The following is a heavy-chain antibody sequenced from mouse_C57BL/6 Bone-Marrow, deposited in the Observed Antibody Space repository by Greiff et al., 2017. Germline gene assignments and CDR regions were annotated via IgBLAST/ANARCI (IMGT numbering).Heavy chain of an antibody. J-gene: IGHJ4*01. CDR2: IHPNSGST. D-gene: IGHD1-1*01. V-gene: IGHV1-64*01. CDR3: ARALITTIVARSYAMDY. CDR1: GYTFTSYW. Sequence: QVQLQQPGAELVKPGASVKLSCKASGYTFTSYWMHWVQQRPGQGLEWIGMIHPNSGSTNYNEKFKSKATLTVDKSSSTAYVQLSSLTSEDSAVYYCARALITTIVARSYAMDYWGQGTSVTVSS.